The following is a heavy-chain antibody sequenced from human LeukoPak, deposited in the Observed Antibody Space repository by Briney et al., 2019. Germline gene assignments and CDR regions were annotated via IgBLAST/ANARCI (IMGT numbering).Heavy chain of an antibody. J-gene: IGHJ4*02. Sequence: GSSVNVSFKASVGTFSSYAISWVRQAPGQGREWMGRIIPILGIANYAQKFQGRVTITADKSTSTAYMELSSLRSEDTAVYYCARDHRTGTTGTGVGYWGQGTLVTVSS. V-gene: IGHV1-69*04. CDR2: IIPILGIA. CDR3: ARDHRTGTTGTGVGY. CDR1: VGTFSSYA. D-gene: IGHD1-1*01.